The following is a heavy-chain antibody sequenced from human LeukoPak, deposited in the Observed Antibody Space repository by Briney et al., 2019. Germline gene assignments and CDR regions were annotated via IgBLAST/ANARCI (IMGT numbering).Heavy chain of an antibody. V-gene: IGHV4-59*01. CDR2: IYYSGST. D-gene: IGHD6-13*01. Sequence: SETLSLTCTVSGGPISSYYWSWIRQPPGKGLEWIGYIYYSGSTNYNPSLKSRVTISVDTSKDQFSLKLSSVTAADTAVYYCARDRGGSSWYQGDYYYYGMDVWGQGTTVTVSS. J-gene: IGHJ6*02. CDR3: ARDRGGSSWYQGDYYYYGMDV. CDR1: GGPISSYY.